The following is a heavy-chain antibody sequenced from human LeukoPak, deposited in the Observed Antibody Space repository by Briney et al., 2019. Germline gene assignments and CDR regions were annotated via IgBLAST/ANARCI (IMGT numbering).Heavy chain of an antibody. D-gene: IGHD2-2*01. V-gene: IGHV4-34*01. CDR3: ARAVVVPAYAFDI. Sequence: TSETLSLTCAVYGGSFSGYYWSWIRQPPGKGLEWIGEINHSGSTNYNPSLKSRVTISVDTSKNQFSLKLSSVTAADTAVYYCARAVVVPAYAFDIWGQGTMVTVSS. J-gene: IGHJ3*02. CDR2: INHSGST. CDR1: GGSFSGYY.